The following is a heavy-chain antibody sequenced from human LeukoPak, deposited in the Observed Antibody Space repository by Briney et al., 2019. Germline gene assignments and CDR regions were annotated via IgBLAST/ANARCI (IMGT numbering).Heavy chain of an antibody. CDR1: GFTVSNNY. CDR2: IYNTGET. V-gene: IGHV3-53*01. J-gene: IGHJ4*02. CDR3: ARWYCSSNTCYYDY. Sequence: GGSLRLSCAASGFTVSNNYMSWVRQAPGKGLQWVSFIYNTGETYYADSVKGRFTISRDNSKNTLYLQMNSLRAEDTAVYYCARWYCSSNTCYYDYWGQGILATASP. D-gene: IGHD2-2*01.